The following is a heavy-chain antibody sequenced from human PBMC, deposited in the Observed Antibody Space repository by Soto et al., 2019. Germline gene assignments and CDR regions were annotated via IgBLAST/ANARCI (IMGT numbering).Heavy chain of an antibody. CDR2: IVVGSGNT. CDR1: GFTFTSTA. J-gene: IGHJ6*02. D-gene: IGHD6-19*01. CDR3: AADQSRVGQWLLYGMDV. Sequence: TSVKLSCKDSGFTFTSTAMQWVRQARGQRLEWIGWIVVGSGNTNYAQKFQERVTITRDMSTSTAYMELSSLRSEDTAVYYCAADQSRVGQWLLYGMDVWGQGTTVPVSS. V-gene: IGHV1-58*02.